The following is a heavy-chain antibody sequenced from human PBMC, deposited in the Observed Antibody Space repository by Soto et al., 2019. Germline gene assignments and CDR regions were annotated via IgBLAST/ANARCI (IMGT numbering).Heavy chain of an antibody. J-gene: IGHJ5*02. V-gene: IGHV1-8*01. CDR3: ARPYGAASFDI. D-gene: IGHD3-10*01. CDR2: VNPNTGNT. CDR1: GYTFRSYD. Sequence: QVQLVQSGAEVKKPGASVKVSCTGSGYTFRSYDIHWVRQATGQGLEWMGWVNPNTGNTGYAKKFQGRVTMTRDMSKSSAYMEVNSLTSEDTAIYYCARPYGAASFDIWGPGTLVSVSS.